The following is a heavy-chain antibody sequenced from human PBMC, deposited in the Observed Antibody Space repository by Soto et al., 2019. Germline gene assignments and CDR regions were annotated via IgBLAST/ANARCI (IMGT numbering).Heavy chain of an antibody. Sequence: GESLKISCKGSGYSFTSYWIGWVRQMPGKGLEWMGIIYPGDSDTRYSPSFQGQVTISADKSISTAYLQWSSLKASDTAMYYCALSSYRYYYDSSGYYNYYGMDVWGQGXTVTVYS. D-gene: IGHD3-22*01. J-gene: IGHJ6*02. CDR1: GYSFTSYW. V-gene: IGHV5-51*01. CDR2: IYPGDSDT. CDR3: ALSSYRYYYDSSGYYNYYGMDV.